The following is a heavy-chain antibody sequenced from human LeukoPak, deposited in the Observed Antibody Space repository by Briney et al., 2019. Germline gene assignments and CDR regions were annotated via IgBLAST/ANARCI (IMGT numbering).Heavy chain of an antibody. CDR2: ISGSGGTT. D-gene: IGHD3-22*01. J-gene: IGHJ3*01. CDR3: AKAIGDSSGYYYPRGAFDV. Sequence: PGGSLRLSCAASGFTFSSYWMSWVRQAPGKGLEFVSVISGSGGTTFSADSVKARFIISRDNSKNTLFLQMDSLRAEDTALYYCAKAIGDSSGYYYPRGAFDVWGQGTMVTVSS. V-gene: IGHV3-23*01. CDR1: GFTFSSYW.